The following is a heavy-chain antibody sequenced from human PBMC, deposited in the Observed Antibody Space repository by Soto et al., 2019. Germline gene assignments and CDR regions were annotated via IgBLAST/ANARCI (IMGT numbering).Heavy chain of an antibody. Sequence: SETLSLTCAVYGGSFSVYYWSWIRQPPGKGLEWIGEINHSGSTNYNPSLKSRVTISVDTSKNQFSLKLSSVTAADTAVYYCARGFQPRITIFGVVIISGWFDPWGQGTLVTVSS. CDR3: ARGFQPRITIFGVVIISGWFDP. D-gene: IGHD3-3*01. CDR2: INHSGST. V-gene: IGHV4-34*01. J-gene: IGHJ5*02. CDR1: GGSFSVYY.